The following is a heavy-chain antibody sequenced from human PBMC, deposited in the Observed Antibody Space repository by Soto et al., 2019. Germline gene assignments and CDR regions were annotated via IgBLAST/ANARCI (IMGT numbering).Heavy chain of an antibody. Sequence: SETLSLTCAVYGGSFSGYYWSWIRQHPGKGLEWIGEINHSGSTNYNPSLKSRVTISVDTSKNQFSLKLSSVPAADTAVYYCARGRGVPAAMDYFDYWGQGTLVTVSS. CDR1: GGSFSGYY. J-gene: IGHJ4*02. CDR2: INHSGST. CDR3: ARGRGVPAAMDYFDY. D-gene: IGHD2-2*01. V-gene: IGHV4-34*01.